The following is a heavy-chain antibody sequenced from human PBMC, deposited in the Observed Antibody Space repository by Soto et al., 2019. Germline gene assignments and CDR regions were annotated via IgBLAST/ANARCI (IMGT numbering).Heavy chain of an antibody. D-gene: IGHD6-13*01. CDR1: GYTFTSYY. J-gene: IGHJ4*02. V-gene: IGHV1-46*01. CDR3: ARPRYEAAAGNYFDY. Sequence: ASVKVSCKASGYTFTSYYMHWVRQAPGQGLEWMGIINPSGGSTSYAQKFQGRVTMTRDTSTSTVYMELSSLRSEDTAVYYCARPRYEAAAGNYFDYWGQGTLVTVSS. CDR2: INPSGGST.